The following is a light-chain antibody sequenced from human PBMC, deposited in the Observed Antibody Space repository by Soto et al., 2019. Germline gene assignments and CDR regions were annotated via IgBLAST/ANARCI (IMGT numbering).Light chain of an antibody. V-gene: IGKV3-20*01. CDR3: QQYGSSLLT. CDR1: QSVSSEK. Sequence: EIVMTQSPATLSASVGDRVTITCRASQSVSSEKLAWYQQKPGQAPRLLIFGASGRATGIPERFSGSGSGTDFSLTISRLEPEDSAVYYCQQYGSSLLTFGGGTKVDNK. CDR2: GAS. J-gene: IGKJ4*01.